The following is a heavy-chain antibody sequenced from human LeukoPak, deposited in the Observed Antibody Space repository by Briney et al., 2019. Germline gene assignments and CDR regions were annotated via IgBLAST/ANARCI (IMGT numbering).Heavy chain of an antibody. V-gene: IGHV3-30*02. CDR2: IWLDGSAT. D-gene: IGHD3-22*01. Sequence: GGSLRLSCAASGFVFSNYGMHWVRQAPGKGLEWVAIIWLDGSATYYGDSVKGRFTVSRDNSKNTLYLQMNSLRAEDTAVYYCAKGLPDYYDSSGHTVDFDYWGQGTLVTVSS. CDR1: GFVFSNYG. J-gene: IGHJ4*02. CDR3: AKGLPDYYDSSGHTVDFDY.